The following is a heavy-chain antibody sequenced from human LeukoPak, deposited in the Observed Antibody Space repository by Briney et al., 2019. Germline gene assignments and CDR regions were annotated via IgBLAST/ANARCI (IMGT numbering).Heavy chain of an antibody. Sequence: GGSLKLSCGASGFTFRNYAMHWVRQAPGKGLEWVAIISFDGSNIQFGDSVRGRFTISRDSPKNTVFLQMNSLRGDDTAVYYCVKGGDGSIPFDYWGQGTLVTVSS. V-gene: IGHV3-30*18. CDR3: VKGGDGSIPFDY. D-gene: IGHD5-24*01. CDR1: GFTFRNYA. CDR2: ISFDGSNI. J-gene: IGHJ4*02.